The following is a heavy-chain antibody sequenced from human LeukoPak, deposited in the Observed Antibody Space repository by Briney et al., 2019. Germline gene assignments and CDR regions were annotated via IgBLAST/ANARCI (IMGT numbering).Heavy chain of an antibody. CDR3: ARDIHSPYCSGGICYSRVEFDY. D-gene: IGHD2-15*01. V-gene: IGHV1-18*01. CDR2: ISAYNGNT. Sequence: ASVKVSCKAPGYTFTSYGISWVRQAPGHGLVWMGWISAYNGNTKYARKIQGRVTMTTDTSTTTAYIEMRSLRSDDTAVYYCARDIHSPYCSGGICYSRVEFDYWGQGTLVTVSS. CDR1: GYTFTSYG. J-gene: IGHJ4*02.